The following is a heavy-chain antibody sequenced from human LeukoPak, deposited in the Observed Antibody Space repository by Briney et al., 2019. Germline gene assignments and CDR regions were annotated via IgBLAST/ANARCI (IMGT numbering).Heavy chain of an antibody. J-gene: IGHJ3*02. D-gene: IGHD3-22*01. CDR2: ISAYNGNT. V-gene: IGHV1-18*01. CDR3: ARDRRYSGYYYVPAFDI. Sequence: ASVKVSCKASGYTFTSYGISWVRQAPGQGLEWMGWISAYNGNTNYAQKLQGRVTMTTDTSTSTAYMELRSLRSDDTAVYYCARDRRYSGYYYVPAFDIWGQGTMVTVSS. CDR1: GYTFTSYG.